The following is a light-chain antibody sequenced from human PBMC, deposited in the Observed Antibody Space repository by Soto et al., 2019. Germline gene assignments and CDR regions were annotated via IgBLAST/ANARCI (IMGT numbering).Light chain of an antibody. CDR2: GAS. Sequence: EIVMTQSPATLSVSPGERATLSCRASQSVSSNYLAWYQQKPGQAPRVLIYGASSRTTGIPDRFSGSGSGTDFTLTISRLEPEDFAVYYCQQYGSSFITFGQGTRLEIK. CDR1: QSVSSNY. J-gene: IGKJ5*01. CDR3: QQYGSSFIT. V-gene: IGKV3-20*01.